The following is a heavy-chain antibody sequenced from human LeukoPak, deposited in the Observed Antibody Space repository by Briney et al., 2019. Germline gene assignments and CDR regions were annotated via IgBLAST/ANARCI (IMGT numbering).Heavy chain of an antibody. V-gene: IGHV3-74*03. CDR1: GFTFSSYA. J-gene: IGHJ4*02. CDR3: ARDKKSGESSEIDY. CDR2: INRDGSTT. Sequence: GGSLRLSCAASGFTFSSYAMSWVRQAPGKGLVWVSRINRDGSTTKYADSVKGRFTVSRDNAKNTLNLQMNSLRAEDTAVYYCARDKKSGESSEIDYWGQGTLVTVSS. D-gene: IGHD3-10*01.